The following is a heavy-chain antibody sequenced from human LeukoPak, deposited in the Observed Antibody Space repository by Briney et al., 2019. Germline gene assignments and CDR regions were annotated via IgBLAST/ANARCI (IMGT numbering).Heavy chain of an antibody. V-gene: IGHV3-74*01. CDR2: ISTDGFST. CDR3: ATMGVAARLDH. J-gene: IGHJ4*01. D-gene: IGHD6-19*01. Sequence: GGSLRLSCAASGFTFSSYWMHWVSHARGKGLVWVSRISTDGFSTIYADSVKGRFTISRDNDKDSVYLQLSSLRAEDTAVYYCATMGVAARLDHWGQGTLVTVSS. CDR1: GFTFSSYW.